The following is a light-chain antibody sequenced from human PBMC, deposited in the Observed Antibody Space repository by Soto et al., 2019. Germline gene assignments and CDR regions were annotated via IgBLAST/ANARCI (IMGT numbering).Light chain of an antibody. V-gene: IGKV3-11*01. CDR1: QSVSSY. Sequence: EIVLTQSPATLSLSPGERATLSCRASQSVSSYLAWYQQKPGQAPRLLIYDASNRATGIPARFSGSGSGTDFTLTISSLEPEDFAVYYCQQRYNWPRVTFGPGNKVDIK. CDR3: QQRYNWPRVT. J-gene: IGKJ3*01. CDR2: DAS.